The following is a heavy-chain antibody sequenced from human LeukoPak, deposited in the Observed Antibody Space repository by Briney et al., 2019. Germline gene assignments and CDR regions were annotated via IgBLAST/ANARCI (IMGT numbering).Heavy chain of an antibody. V-gene: IGHV3-7*04. CDR3: ARLDYHGADH. Sequence: PGGSLRLSCAASGFTSSSNWMGWARQAPGKGLEWVANMNEDGSEKYYVDSVKGRFTISRDNAKSSLYLEMNSLRAEDTAVYYCARLDYHGADHWGQGTQVTVT. J-gene: IGHJ4*02. CDR1: GFTSSSNW. CDR2: MNEDGSEK. D-gene: IGHD4/OR15-4a*01.